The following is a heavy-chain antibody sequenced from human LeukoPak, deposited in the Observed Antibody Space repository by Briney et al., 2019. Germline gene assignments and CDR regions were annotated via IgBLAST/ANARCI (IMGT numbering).Heavy chain of an antibody. Sequence: PGGSLRLSCAASGFTFSSYAMSWVRQAPGKGLERVSAITNSGGTTYYADSVKGRFTISRDNSKNTLYLQMNSLRAEDTAVYYCAKNEGGSYLYYYGMDVWGQGTTVTVSS. V-gene: IGHV3-23*01. J-gene: IGHJ6*02. CDR3: AKNEGGSYLYYYGMDV. CDR1: GFTFSSYA. D-gene: IGHD1-26*01. CDR2: ITNSGGTT.